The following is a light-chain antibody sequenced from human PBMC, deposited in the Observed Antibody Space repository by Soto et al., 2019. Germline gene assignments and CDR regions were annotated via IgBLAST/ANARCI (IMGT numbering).Light chain of an antibody. J-gene: IGKJ3*01. CDR1: QDISNY. CDR3: QSHSCVPPVT. V-gene: IGKV1-27*01. Sequence: DIQMTQSPSSLSASVGDRVTITCRASQDISNYLAWYQQQTGKAPKLLIYAASTLQSGVPSRFSGSGSGTDFTLTISSLQPEDVATYYCQSHSCVPPVTFGPGTKVNL. CDR2: AAS.